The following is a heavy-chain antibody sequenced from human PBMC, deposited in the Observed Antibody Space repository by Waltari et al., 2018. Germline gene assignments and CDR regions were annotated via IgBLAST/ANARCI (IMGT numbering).Heavy chain of an antibody. J-gene: IGHJ4*02. Sequence: QVQLVQSGAEVKKPGSSVKVSCKSSGGTFSSYAISWVRQAPGQGLEWMGGIIPIFGTANYAQKFQGRVTITADKSTSTAYMELSSLRSEDTAVYYCARADPSSIAARLYYFDYWGQGTTVTVSS. V-gene: IGHV1-69*14. CDR3: ARADPSSIAARLYYFDY. D-gene: IGHD6-6*01. CDR2: IIPIFGTA. CDR1: GGTFSSYA.